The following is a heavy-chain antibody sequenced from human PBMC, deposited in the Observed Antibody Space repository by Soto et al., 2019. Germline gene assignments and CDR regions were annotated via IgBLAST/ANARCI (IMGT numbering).Heavy chain of an antibody. CDR1: GFTFSSYA. J-gene: IGHJ6*02. CDR3: ARARITIFGVVQYYYGMDV. Sequence: GGSLRLSCAASGFTFSSYAMHWVRQAPGKGLEWVAVISYDGSNKYYADSVKGRFTISRDNSKNTLYLQMNSLRAEDTAVYYCARARITIFGVVQYYYGMDVWGQGTTDTVSS. V-gene: IGHV3-30-3*01. D-gene: IGHD3-3*01. CDR2: ISYDGSNK.